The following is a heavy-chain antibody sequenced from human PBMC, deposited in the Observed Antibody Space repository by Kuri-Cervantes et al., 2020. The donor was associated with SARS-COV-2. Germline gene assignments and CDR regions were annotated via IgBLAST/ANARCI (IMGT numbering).Heavy chain of an antibody. V-gene: IGHV4-34*01. Sequence: ESLKISCAASGFTLSSYSMSWIRQPPGKGLEWIGEINHSGSTNYNPSLKSRVTISVDTSKNQFSLKLSSVTAADTAVYYCARGRDKRYSSGSYYYYGMDVWGQGTTVTVSS. J-gene: IGHJ6*02. CDR3: ARGRDKRYSSGSYYYYGMDV. CDR2: INHSGST. CDR1: GFTLSSYS. D-gene: IGHD6-19*01.